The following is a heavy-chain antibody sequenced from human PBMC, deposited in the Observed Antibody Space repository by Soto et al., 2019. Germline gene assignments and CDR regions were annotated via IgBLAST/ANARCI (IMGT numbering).Heavy chain of an antibody. CDR3: AHLKWNNGQAEYFQY. V-gene: IGHV2-5*02. CDR2: IYWDDDK. D-gene: IGHD1-1*01. Sequence: QITLKESGPTLVKPTQTLTLTCTFSGFSLSTSGVGVAWIRQPPGKALEWLGVIYWDDDKGHSPPLKTRLAIPKDTSKNQVVLTMTDMDPVDTATYYCAHLKWNNGQAEYFQYWGQGTLVTVSS. J-gene: IGHJ1*01. CDR1: GFSLSTSGVG.